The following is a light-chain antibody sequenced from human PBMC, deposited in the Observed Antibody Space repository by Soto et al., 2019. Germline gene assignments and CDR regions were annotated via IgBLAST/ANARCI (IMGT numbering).Light chain of an antibody. CDR3: QQVVTTPLT. Sequence: DIQMTQSPSSLSASVGDTVNITCRASHSIDSSLNWYRQRPGKAPNALIFGASFLQSGVPSRFSGSGSGMDFTLTITNLQPDDFATYFCQQVVTTPLTFGGGTKVDI. CDR2: GAS. J-gene: IGKJ4*01. V-gene: IGKV1-39*01. CDR1: HSIDSS.